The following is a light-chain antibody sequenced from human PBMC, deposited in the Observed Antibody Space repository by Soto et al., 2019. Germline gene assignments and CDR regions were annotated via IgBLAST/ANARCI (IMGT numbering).Light chain of an antibody. V-gene: IGKV3-15*01. J-gene: IGKJ2*02. CDR2: GAS. CDR1: QSVGRN. Sequence: EIVMTQSPVTLSVSPGDRATLSCRASQSVGRNLAWYQQKPGQAPRLLIYGASLRATGVPARFSGSGSGTDFTLTISSLQSEDFALYYCQQYNNWPRTFVQGTKLEIK. CDR3: QQYNNWPRT.